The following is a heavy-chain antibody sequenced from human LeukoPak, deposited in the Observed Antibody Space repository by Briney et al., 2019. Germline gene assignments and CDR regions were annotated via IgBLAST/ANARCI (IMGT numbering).Heavy chain of an antibody. D-gene: IGHD2-21*02. CDR3: ARDNEDIVVVTAIDAFDI. CDR1: GYTFTSYY. CDR2: INPSGGST. Sequence: ASVKVSCKASGYTFTSYYMHWVRQAPGQGLEWMGIINPSGGSTSYAQKFQGRVTMTRDMSTSTVYMELSSLRSEDTAVYYCARDNEDIVVVTAIDAFDIWGQGTMVTVSS. J-gene: IGHJ3*02. V-gene: IGHV1-46*01.